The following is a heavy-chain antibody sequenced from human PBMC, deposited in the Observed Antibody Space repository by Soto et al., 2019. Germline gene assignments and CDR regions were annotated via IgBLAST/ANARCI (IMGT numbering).Heavy chain of an antibody. Sequence: QVELVQSGAEVKKPGSSVKVSCKASGGTFSSYAISWLRQAPGQGLEWMGGIIPIFGTANYAQKFQGRVTITADESTSTAYMELSSLRSEDTAVHYCALKDHHTVTTVYWGQGTLVTVSS. CDR3: ALKDHHTVTTVY. J-gene: IGHJ4*02. V-gene: IGHV1-69*12. CDR1: GGTFSSYA. D-gene: IGHD4-17*01. CDR2: IIPIFGTA.